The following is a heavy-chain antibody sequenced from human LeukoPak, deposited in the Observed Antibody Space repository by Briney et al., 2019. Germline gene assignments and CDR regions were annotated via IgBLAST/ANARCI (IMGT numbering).Heavy chain of an antibody. J-gene: IGHJ4*02. V-gene: IGHV3-23*01. CDR1: GFTFSSYA. CDR2: ISGSGGST. CDR3: AKEAGYSSSWFPYYFDY. Sequence: GGSLRLSCAASGFTFSSYAMSWVRQAPGKGLEWGSAISGSGGSTYYADSVKGRFTISRDNSKNTLYLQMNSLRAEDTAVYYCAKEAGYSSSWFPYYFDYWGQGTLVTVSS. D-gene: IGHD6-13*01.